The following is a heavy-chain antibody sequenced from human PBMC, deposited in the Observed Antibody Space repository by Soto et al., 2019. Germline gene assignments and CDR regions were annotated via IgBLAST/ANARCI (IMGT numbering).Heavy chain of an antibody. J-gene: IGHJ5*01. Sequence: SQTLSLTCAISGDSVSSKSAAWNWIRQSPSRGLEWLGRTYYRSKWSTDYAVSVKSRITINPDTSKNQFSLQLNSVTPADTAVYYCTRALSGSYDSWGQGTLVTVSS. CDR2: TYYRSKWST. CDR3: TRALSGSYDS. V-gene: IGHV6-1*01. CDR1: GDSVSSKSAA. D-gene: IGHD1-26*01.